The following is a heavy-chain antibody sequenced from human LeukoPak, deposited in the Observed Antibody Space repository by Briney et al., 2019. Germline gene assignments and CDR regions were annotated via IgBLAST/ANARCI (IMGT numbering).Heavy chain of an antibody. CDR2: IYYSGST. CDR3: ARTSLSGYYYYGMDV. V-gene: IGHV4-59*01. J-gene: IGHJ6*02. CDR1: GGSISSYY. D-gene: IGHD1-14*01. Sequence: SETLSLTCTVSGGSISSYYWSWIRQPPGKGLEWIGYIYYSGSTNYNPSLKSRATISVDTSKNQFSLKLSSVTAADTAVYYCARTSLSGYYYYGMDVWGQGTTVTVSS.